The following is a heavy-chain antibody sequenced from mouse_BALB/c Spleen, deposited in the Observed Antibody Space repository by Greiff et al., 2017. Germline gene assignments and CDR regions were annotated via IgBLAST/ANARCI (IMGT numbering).Heavy chain of an antibody. Sequence: EVQVVESGGGLVQPGGSLKLSCAASGFDFSRYWMSWVRQAPGKGLEWIGEINPDSSTINYTPSLKDKFIISRDNAKNTLYLQMSKVRSEDTALYYCARPFMITTAWFAYWGQGTLVTVSA. CDR2: INPDSSTI. D-gene: IGHD2-4*01. V-gene: IGHV4-1*02. CDR1: GFDFSRYW. CDR3: ARPFMITTAWFAY. J-gene: IGHJ3*01.